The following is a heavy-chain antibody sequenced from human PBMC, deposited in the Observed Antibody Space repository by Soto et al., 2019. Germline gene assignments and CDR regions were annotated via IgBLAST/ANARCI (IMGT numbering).Heavy chain of an antibody. V-gene: IGHV4-31*03. D-gene: IGHD2-15*01. Sequence: SETLSLPCTVSGGSISSGGYYWSWIRQHPGKGLEWIGYIYYSGSTYYNPSLKSRVTISVDTSKNQFSLKLSSVTAAETAVYYCARDRVVAATPSGDYYYGMDVWGQGTTVTVSS. CDR3: ARDRVVAATPSGDYYYGMDV. CDR1: GGSISSGGYY. J-gene: IGHJ6*02. CDR2: IYYSGST.